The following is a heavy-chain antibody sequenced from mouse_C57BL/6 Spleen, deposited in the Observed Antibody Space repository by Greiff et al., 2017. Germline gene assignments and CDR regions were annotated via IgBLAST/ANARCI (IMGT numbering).Heavy chain of an antibody. CDR3: ARGDYYGSIYFDY. CDR2: INPNNGGT. J-gene: IGHJ2*01. D-gene: IGHD1-1*01. Sequence: VQLKESGPELVKPGASVKMSCKASGYTFTDYNMHWVKQSHGKSLEWIGYINPNNGGTSYNQKFKGKATLTVNKSSSAAYMELRSLTSEDSAVYYCARGDYYGSIYFDYWGQGTTLTVSS. V-gene: IGHV1-22*01. CDR1: GYTFTDYN.